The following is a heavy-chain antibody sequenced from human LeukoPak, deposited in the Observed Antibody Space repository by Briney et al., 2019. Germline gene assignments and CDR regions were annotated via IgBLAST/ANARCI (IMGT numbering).Heavy chain of an antibody. CDR1: GGSFSGYY. CDR3: ARHFLRGGFDS. Sequence: PSETLSLTCAVYGGSFSGYYWSWIRQPPGKGLEWIAYIYETGHTGYNPSLKTRVTISLGTSKNQFSLKLNSVTAADTAVYYCARHFLRGGFDSWGQGTLVAVSS. J-gene: IGHJ4*02. CDR2: IYETGHT. V-gene: IGHV4-59*08. D-gene: IGHD5-12*01.